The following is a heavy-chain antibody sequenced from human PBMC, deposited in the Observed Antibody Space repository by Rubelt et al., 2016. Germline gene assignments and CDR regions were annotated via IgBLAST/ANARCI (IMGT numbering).Heavy chain of an antibody. D-gene: IGHD2-21*02. V-gene: IGHV3-7*01. CDR1: GFTFYNYW. CDR2: IMHDDSQR. CDR3: ARAFRDSPYHNMDV. Sequence: EVQVVESGGGLVQPGGSLRLSCAASGFTFYNYWMTWVRQAPGKGLEWVANIMHDDSQRHYVASVKGRFTISRDNAKDSLYLQRNSLRTEDTAVYYCARAFRDSPYHNMDVWGQGTTVTVSS. J-gene: IGHJ6*02.